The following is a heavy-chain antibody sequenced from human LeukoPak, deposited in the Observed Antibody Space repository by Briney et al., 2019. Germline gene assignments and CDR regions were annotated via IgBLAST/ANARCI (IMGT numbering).Heavy chain of an antibody. CDR2: ISGGGAYT. CDR3: AKGAFERFGEPSDY. D-gene: IGHD3-10*01. Sequence: GGSLRLSCAASGFTLSNYAMTWVRQAPGKGLEWVSCISGGGAYTHYADSVKGRFTISRDNSKNTVSLQMNSLRAEDTAVYYCAKGAFERFGEPSDYWGQGTLLTVSS. J-gene: IGHJ4*02. V-gene: IGHV3-23*01. CDR1: GFTLSNYA.